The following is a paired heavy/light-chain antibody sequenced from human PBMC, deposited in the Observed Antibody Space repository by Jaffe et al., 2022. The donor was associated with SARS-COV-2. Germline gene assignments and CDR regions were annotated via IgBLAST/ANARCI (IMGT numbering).Heavy chain of an antibody. CDR1: GFTFRDYA. D-gene: IGHD1-1*01. J-gene: IGHJ3*02. CDR3: ARPRSGVTGTTSYAFDI. Sequence: EVQLLDSGGGLVQPGGSLSLSCAASGFTFRDYAMSWVRQAPGRVLEWVSTVGGSGISAYYADSVEGRFTISRDNSKNTLYLQMSSLRADDTAVYYCARPRSGVTGTTSYAFDIWGQGTMVTVSS. V-gene: IGHV3-23*01. CDR2: VGGSGISA.
Light chain of an antibody. CDR2: AAS. Sequence: AIRMTQSPSSFSASTGDRVTITCRANQSVSSYVAWYQQKPGKAPKLLLYAASTLQSGVPSRFSGGGSGTDFILTISCLQSEDFATYYCQQYYSYPLTFGQGTKVEI. V-gene: IGKV1-8*01. J-gene: IGKJ1*01. CDR1: QSVSSY. CDR3: QQYYSYPLT.